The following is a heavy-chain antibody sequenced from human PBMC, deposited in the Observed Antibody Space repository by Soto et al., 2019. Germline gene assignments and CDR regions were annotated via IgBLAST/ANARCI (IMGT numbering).Heavy chain of an antibody. CDR3: AGSDYY. CDR1: GFTVISND. J-gene: IGHJ6*01. D-gene: IGHD6-25*01. CDR2: IYSCGITI. Sequence: PGGYLRLSCAASGFTVISNDMSWVRQAPGNGLEWVSFIYSCGITIYYADSVKGRFTISRHNAKNSLYLQMNSLRAEDTAVYYCAGSDYY. V-gene: IGHV3-11*01.